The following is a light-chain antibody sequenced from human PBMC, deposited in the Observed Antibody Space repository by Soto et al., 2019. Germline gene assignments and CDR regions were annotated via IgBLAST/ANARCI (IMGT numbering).Light chain of an antibody. J-gene: IGKJ1*01. V-gene: IGKV1-5*01. CDR3: QQYETYSGT. CDR2: DAS. CDR1: QSVAGW. Sequence: IHMTQSPSTLSASVLDTVTTSLRASQSVAGWLAWYQQKPGKAPTLLIYDASALPRGVPSRFSGSGSGTEFTLTISSLQPDDFATYYCQQYETYSGTFGQGTKVDIK.